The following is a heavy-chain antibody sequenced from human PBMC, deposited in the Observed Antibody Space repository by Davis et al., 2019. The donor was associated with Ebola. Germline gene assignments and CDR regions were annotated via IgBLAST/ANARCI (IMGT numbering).Heavy chain of an antibody. CDR1: GFTFSDYY. Sequence: GESLKISCAASGFTFSDYYMSWIRQAPGKGLEWVSFINSGGRTIYYADSVKGRFTISRDNAKNSLYLQMNSLRAEDTAVYYCARPSGSYPNHLFDYWGQGTLVTVSS. J-gene: IGHJ4*02. D-gene: IGHD1-26*01. V-gene: IGHV3-11*04. CDR3: ARPSGSYPNHLFDY. CDR2: INSGGRTI.